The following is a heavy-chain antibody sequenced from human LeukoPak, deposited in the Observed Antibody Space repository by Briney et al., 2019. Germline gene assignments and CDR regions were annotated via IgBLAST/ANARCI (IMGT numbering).Heavy chain of an antibody. CDR2: INPISGGT. CDR3: AREGGPLDYYFDY. Sequence: ASVKVSCKASGYTFTGYYMHWVRQAPGQGLEWMGWINPISGGTNYAQKFQGRVTMTRDTSISTAYMELSRLRSDDTAVYYCAREGGPLDYYFDYWGQGTLVTVSS. D-gene: IGHD3-16*01. J-gene: IGHJ4*02. V-gene: IGHV1-2*02. CDR1: GYTFTGYY.